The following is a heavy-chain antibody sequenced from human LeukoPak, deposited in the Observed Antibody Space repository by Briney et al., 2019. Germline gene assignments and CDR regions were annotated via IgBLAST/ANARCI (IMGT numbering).Heavy chain of an antibody. Sequence: HPGGSLRLSCAASGFTVSSNYMSWVRQAPGKGLEWVSVIYSGGSTYYADSVKGRFTISRDNSKNTLYLQMNSLRAEDTAVYYCARDRWRGPGCSYYYGMDVWGKGTTVTVSS. CDR3: ARDRWRGPGCSYYYGMDV. V-gene: IGHV3-53*01. J-gene: IGHJ6*04. CDR1: GFTVSSNY. D-gene: IGHD4-23*01. CDR2: IYSGGST.